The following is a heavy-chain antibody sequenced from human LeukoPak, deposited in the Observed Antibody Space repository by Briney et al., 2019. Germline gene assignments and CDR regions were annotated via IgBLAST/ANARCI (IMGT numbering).Heavy chain of an antibody. CDR3: ARYSSSWEDFDY. CDR1: GFTFSDYY. CDR2: ISSSSSYT. D-gene: IGHD6-13*01. Sequence: PGGSLRLSCAASGFTFSDYYMSWIRQAPGKGLEWVSYISSSSSYTNYADSVKGRFTISRDNAKNSLYLQMNSLRAEDTAVYYCARYSSSWEDFDYWGQGTLVTVSS. V-gene: IGHV3-11*03. J-gene: IGHJ4*02.